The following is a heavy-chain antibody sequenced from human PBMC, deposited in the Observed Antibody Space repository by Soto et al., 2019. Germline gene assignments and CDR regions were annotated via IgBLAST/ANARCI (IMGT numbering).Heavy chain of an antibody. V-gene: IGHV6-1*01. D-gene: IGHD3-3*02. CDR3: AREFAYYISSSSYFDY. CDR2: TYYRSRWYN. CDR1: GDSVSGNSAA. J-gene: IGHJ4*02. Sequence: SQTLSLTCAISGDSVSGNSAAWNWIRQSPSRGLEWLGRTYYRSRWYNDYAVSVKSRITVTPDTSKNQFSLHLNSVTPEDTAVDVCAREFAYYISSSSYFDYWGQGTLVTVSS.